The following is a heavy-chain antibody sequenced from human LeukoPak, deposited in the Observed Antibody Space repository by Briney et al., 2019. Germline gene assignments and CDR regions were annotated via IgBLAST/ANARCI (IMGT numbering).Heavy chain of an antibody. V-gene: IGHV3-33*01. J-gene: IGHJ4*02. CDR1: GFTFSNYG. CDR2: IWYDGSNK. D-gene: IGHD4-23*01. CDR3: AREGPRGNSQFDY. Sequence: GKSLRLSCAASGFTFSNYGMHWVRQAPGKGLEWVALIWYDGSNKYYTDSVKGQLTISRDNSKDTLFLQMNSLRAEDTAVYYCAREGPRGNSQFDYWGQGTLVTVSS.